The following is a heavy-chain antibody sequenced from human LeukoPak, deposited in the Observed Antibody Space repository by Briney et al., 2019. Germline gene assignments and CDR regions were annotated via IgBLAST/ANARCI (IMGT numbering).Heavy chain of an antibody. V-gene: IGHV3-30*02. J-gene: IGHJ5*02. CDR2: VRYDETTK. CDR1: GFTFSNYG. D-gene: IGHD3/OR15-3a*01. Sequence: PGGSLRLSCAASGFTFSNYGMHWVRQAPGKGLEWVAFVRYDETTKFYADSVKGRFTISRDNSKTTLYLQMNSLRAEDTAVYYCVREVSAWTKNWFDPWGQGTLVTVSS. CDR3: VREVSAWTKNWFDP.